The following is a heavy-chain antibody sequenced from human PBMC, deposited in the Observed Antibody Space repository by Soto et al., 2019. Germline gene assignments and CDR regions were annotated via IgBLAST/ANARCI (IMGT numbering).Heavy chain of an antibody. Sequence: SETLSLTCAVSGVSLTSGNWWTWVRQSPQRGLEYIGEIFHDGTANYYPSFERRVAMSVVTSRNQFSLKLTSVTAADTAVYFCARLVYDTRLNYMYFDFWGPGTLVTVSS. CDR2: IFHDGTA. J-gene: IGHJ4*02. D-gene: IGHD3-10*01. CDR1: GVSLTSGNW. CDR3: ARLVYDTRLNYMYFDF. V-gene: IGHV4-4*02.